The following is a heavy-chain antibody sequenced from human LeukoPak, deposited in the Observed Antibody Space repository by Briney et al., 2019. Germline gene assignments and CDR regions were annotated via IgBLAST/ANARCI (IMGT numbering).Heavy chain of an antibody. Sequence: SETLSLTCTVSGGTISTSAYHGGWFRRPPGKGLEWIGNIHYSGSTSYSPSLKSRVTISVDTSENQFSLKLSSVTAADTAVYYCASHVCSGTYFDCWGQGTLVTVSS. CDR1: GGTISTSAYH. J-gene: IGHJ4*02. V-gene: IGHV4-39*01. CDR3: ASHVCSGTYFDC. D-gene: IGHD1-26*01. CDR2: IHYSGST.